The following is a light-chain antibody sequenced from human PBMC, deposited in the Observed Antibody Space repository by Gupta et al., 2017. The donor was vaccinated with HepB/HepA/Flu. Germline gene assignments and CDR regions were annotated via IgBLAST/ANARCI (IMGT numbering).Light chain of an antibody. CDR2: GAS. V-gene: IGKV3-20*01. CDR1: QSVRNNY. J-gene: IGKJ5*01. Sequence: EIVLTQFPGTLSLSPGERATLSCRASQSVRNNYLAWYQQKPGQAPRLLIYGASSRATGIPDRFSGSGSGTDFSLTISRREPEDFAVYYWQQDGTSTFFGQGTRLEIK. CDR3: QQDGTSTF.